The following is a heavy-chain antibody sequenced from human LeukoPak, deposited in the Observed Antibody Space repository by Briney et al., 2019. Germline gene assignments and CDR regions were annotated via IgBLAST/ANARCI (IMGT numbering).Heavy chain of an antibody. D-gene: IGHD3-22*01. Sequence: GRSLRLSCAASGFTFDDYAMHWVHQAPGKGLEWVAFIRYDGSNKYYADSVKGRFTISRDNSKNTLYLQMNSLRAEDTAVYYCAKGSRLPYDSSGYYYVVSDYWGQGTLVTVSS. CDR3: AKGSRLPYDSSGYYYVVSDY. CDR1: GFTFDDYA. V-gene: IGHV3-30*02. J-gene: IGHJ4*02. CDR2: IRYDGSNK.